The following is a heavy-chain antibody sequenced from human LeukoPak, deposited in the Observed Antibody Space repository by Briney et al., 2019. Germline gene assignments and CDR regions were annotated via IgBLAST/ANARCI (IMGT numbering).Heavy chain of an antibody. Sequence: GGSLRLSCAASGFTFSSYGMHWVRQAPGKGLEWVAVISYDGSNKYYADSVKGRFTISRDNSKNTLYLQMNSLRAEDTAVYYCAKDRGYYYDSGSDYWGQGTLVTVSS. J-gene: IGHJ4*02. D-gene: IGHD3-22*01. CDR3: AKDRGYYYDSGSDY. V-gene: IGHV3-30*18. CDR1: GFTFSSYG. CDR2: ISYDGSNK.